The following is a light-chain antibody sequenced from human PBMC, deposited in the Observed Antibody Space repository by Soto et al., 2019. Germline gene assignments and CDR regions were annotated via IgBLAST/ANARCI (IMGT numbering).Light chain of an antibody. J-gene: IGKJ2*01. CDR3: QQFGTSFPYT. CDR2: DAS. V-gene: IGKV3-20*01. CDR1: QSVSSSY. Sequence: EIVLTQSPGTLSLSPGERATLTCRASQSVSSSYLAWYQQKPGQAPRLLMYDASSRATDIPDRFSGSGSETDFTLTISRLEPEDFAVYYCQQFGTSFPYTFGQGTKLDIK.